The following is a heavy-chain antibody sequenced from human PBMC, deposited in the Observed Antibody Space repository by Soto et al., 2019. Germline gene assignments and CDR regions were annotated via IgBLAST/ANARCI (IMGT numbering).Heavy chain of an antibody. CDR1: GYTFTRFG. Sequence: QVQLVQSGTEVKKPGASVKVSCKASGYTFTRFGINWVRQAPGQGLEWMGWISGHNGNTHSAQNFQGRVTVAKDTSTSTAYKEMRSIRADDAAVYYYAREVEAGVQPVGGFDYWGQGTLVTVSS. V-gene: IGHV1-18*01. CDR3: AREVEAGVQPVGGFDY. D-gene: IGHD6-6*01. CDR2: ISGHNGNT. J-gene: IGHJ4*02.